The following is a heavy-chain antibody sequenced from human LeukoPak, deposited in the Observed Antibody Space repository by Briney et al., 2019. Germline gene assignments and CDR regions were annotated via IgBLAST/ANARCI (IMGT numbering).Heavy chain of an antibody. D-gene: IGHD3-22*01. J-gene: IGHJ1*01. CDR2: IRGSGGST. Sequence: GGSLRLSCAASGFTFSSHAMSWVRQAPGKGLEWVSAIRGSGGSTYYADSVKGRFTISRDNSKNPLYLQMNSLRAEDTAVYYCAKVEDYYDSSGYSRDENFQHWGQGTLVTVSS. V-gene: IGHV3-23*01. CDR3: AKVEDYYDSSGYSRDENFQH. CDR1: GFTFSSHA.